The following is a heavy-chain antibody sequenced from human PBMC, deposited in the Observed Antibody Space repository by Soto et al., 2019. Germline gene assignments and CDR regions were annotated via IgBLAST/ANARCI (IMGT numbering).Heavy chain of an antibody. CDR2: IWYDGSNK. D-gene: IGHD6-19*01. V-gene: IGHV3-33*01. CDR1: GFTFSSYG. CDR3: ARDHGYSSGWCDY. J-gene: IGHJ4*02. Sequence: QVQLVESGGGVVQPGRSLRLSCAASGFTFSSYGMHWVRQAPGKGLEWVAVIWYDGSNKYYADSVKGRFTISRDNSKNTLYRQMNSLRAEDTAVYYCARDHGYSSGWCDYWGQGTLVTVSS.